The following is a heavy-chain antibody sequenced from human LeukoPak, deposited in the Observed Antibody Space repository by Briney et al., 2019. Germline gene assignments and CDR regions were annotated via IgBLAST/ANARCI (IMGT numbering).Heavy chain of an antibody. V-gene: IGHV3-23*01. J-gene: IGHJ4*02. Sequence: GGSLRLSCAASGFTFSSYAMSWVRQAPGKGLEWVSAISGSGGSTYYADSVKGRFTVSRDNSKNTLYLQMNSLRAEDTAVYYCANLVGDHDPEFDYWGQGTLVTVSS. D-gene: IGHD4-17*01. CDR2: ISGSGGST. CDR3: ANLVGDHDPEFDY. CDR1: GFTFSSYA.